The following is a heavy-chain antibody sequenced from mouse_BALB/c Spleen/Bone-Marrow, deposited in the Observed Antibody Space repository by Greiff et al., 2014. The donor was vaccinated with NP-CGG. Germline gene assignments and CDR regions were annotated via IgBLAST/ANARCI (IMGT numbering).Heavy chain of an antibody. V-gene: IGHV1-14*01. CDR2: INPYNDGT. Sequence: VQLQQSGPELVKPGASVKMSCKASGYTFTSYVMHWVKQKPGQGLEWIGYINPYNDGTKYNEKFKGKATLTSDKSSSTAYMELSSLTSEDSAVYYCTRGVYYDDDEGAMDYWGQGSSVTDSS. CDR1: GYTFTSYV. CDR3: TRGVYYDDDEGAMDY. J-gene: IGHJ4*01. D-gene: IGHD2-4*01.